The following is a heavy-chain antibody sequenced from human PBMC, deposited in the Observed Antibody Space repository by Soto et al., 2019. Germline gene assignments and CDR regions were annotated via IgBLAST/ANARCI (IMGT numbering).Heavy chain of an antibody. J-gene: IGHJ5*02. CDR2: ISWNSGGI. Sequence: EVQLVESGGGLVQPDRSLRLSCAASGFTFDDYAMHWVRQGPGKGLEWVSGISWNSGGIGYADSVKGRFTISRDNAKNSLYLQMDRLRPEDTAFYYCAKDNRKSLWFGEGWFDPWGQGTLVTVSS. V-gene: IGHV3-9*01. CDR3: AKDNRKSLWFGEGWFDP. CDR1: GFTFDDYA. D-gene: IGHD3-10*01.